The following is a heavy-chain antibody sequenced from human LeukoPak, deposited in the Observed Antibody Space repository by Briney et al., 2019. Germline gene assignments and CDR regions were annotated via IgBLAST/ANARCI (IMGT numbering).Heavy chain of an antibody. Sequence: PGGSLRLSCVASGFTFSDYAMNWVRQAPGKGLEWVSAISGSGDSTYYGDSVKGRFTISRDNSKNTLYLQMNSLRAEDTAVYYCAKTRPLDSSSWSHGDYWGQGTLVTVSS. J-gene: IGHJ4*02. CDR2: ISGSGDST. D-gene: IGHD6-13*01. CDR3: AKTRPLDSSSWSHGDY. CDR1: GFTFSDYA. V-gene: IGHV3-23*01.